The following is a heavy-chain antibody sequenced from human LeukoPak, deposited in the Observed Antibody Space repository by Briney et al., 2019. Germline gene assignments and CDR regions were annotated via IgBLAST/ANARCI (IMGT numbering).Heavy chain of an antibody. D-gene: IGHD6-25*01. Sequence: GASVTVSCKASGGTFSSYAISWVRQAPGQGLEWMGGIIPIFGTANYAQKFQGRVTITTDESTSTAYMELSSLRSEDTAVYYCARSGPSSGVVYYYYYMDVWGKGTTVTVSS. CDR3: ARSGPSSGVVYYYYYMDV. CDR1: GGTFSSYA. J-gene: IGHJ6*03. CDR2: IIPIFGTA. V-gene: IGHV1-69*05.